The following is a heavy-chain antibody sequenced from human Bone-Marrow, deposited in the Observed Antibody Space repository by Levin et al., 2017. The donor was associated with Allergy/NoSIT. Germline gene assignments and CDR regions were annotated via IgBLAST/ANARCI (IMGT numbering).Heavy chain of an antibody. D-gene: IGHD4-17*01. CDR3: ARDLYGADDY. V-gene: IGHV3-74*01. CDR1: GFTFNRYW. Sequence: GESLKISCAASGFTFNRYWMHWVRQGPGKGLEWVSRTNEDGSIKTYADSVKDRFTISRDNVENTLYLQMNSLRAEDTAIYYCARDLYGADDYWGQGTLVTVSS. CDR2: TNEDGSIK. J-gene: IGHJ4*02.